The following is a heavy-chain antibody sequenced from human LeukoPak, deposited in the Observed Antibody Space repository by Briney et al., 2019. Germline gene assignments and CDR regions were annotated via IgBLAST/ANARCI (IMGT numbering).Heavy chain of an antibody. D-gene: IGHD5-18*01. CDR3: AASLDTAMVVFDY. CDR2: IYHSGST. CDR1: RSSITTYY. J-gene: IGHJ4*02. Sequence: PSETLSLTCTVSRSSITTYYWSWIRQPPGKALEWIGSIYHSGSTTYNPSLRSRVTMSVDTSKNQFSLKLSSVTAADTAVYYCAASLDTAMVVFDYWGQGTLVTVSS. V-gene: IGHV4-59*08.